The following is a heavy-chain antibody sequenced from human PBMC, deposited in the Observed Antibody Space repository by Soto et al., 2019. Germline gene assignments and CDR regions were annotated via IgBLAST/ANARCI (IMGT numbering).Heavy chain of an antibody. J-gene: IGHJ5*02. CDR1: GGSISSYY. CDR3: ARDYSITMVRGVINWFDP. V-gene: IGHV4-4*07. D-gene: IGHD3-10*01. Sequence: SETLCLTCTVSGGSISSYYWSGIRQPAGKGLEWIGRIYTSGSTNYNPSLKSRVTMSVDTSKNQFSLKLSSVTAADTAVYYCARDYSITMVRGVINWFDPWGQGTLVTVS. CDR2: IYTSGST.